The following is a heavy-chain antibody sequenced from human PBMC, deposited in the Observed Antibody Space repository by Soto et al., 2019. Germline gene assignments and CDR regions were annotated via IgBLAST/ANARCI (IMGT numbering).Heavy chain of an antibody. D-gene: IGHD2-21*01. CDR3: ARTAHGMAIISDFDY. Sequence: QVQLVESGGGVVQPGRSLRLSCAASGFTFSSYGMHWVRQAPGKGLEWVAVIWYDGSNKYYADSVKGRFTISRDNSKNTLYLQMNSLRAEDTAVYYCARTAHGMAIISDFDYWGQGTLVTVSS. V-gene: IGHV3-33*01. CDR1: GFTFSSYG. J-gene: IGHJ4*02. CDR2: IWYDGSNK.